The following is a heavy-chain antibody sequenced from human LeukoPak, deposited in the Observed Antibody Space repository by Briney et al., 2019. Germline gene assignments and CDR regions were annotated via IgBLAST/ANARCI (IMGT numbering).Heavy chain of an antibody. CDR3: ARDAYYGSGSYPY. Sequence: GASVKVSCKSSGYTVTDYYMHWVRQAPGQGLEWMGWINPDSGGTDYAQKFQGRVTMTRDTSISTAYMELRRLRSDDTAVFYCARDAYYGSGSYPYWGQGTLVTVSS. CDR2: INPDSGGT. D-gene: IGHD3-10*01. V-gene: IGHV1-2*02. CDR1: GYTVTDYY. J-gene: IGHJ4*02.